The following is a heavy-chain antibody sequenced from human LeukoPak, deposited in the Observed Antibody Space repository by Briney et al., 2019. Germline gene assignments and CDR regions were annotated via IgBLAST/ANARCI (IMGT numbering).Heavy chain of an antibody. CDR1: GVSITSHY. CDR2: MYDSEKT. D-gene: IGHD5-18*01. Sequence: PSETLSLTCTVSGVSITSHYWSWIRQPPGKGLEWIGCMYDSEKTKDNLSFKSRSTLSADTSKNQFSLRLSSVTAEDTAVYYCATIKRGSIYGYYFWGQGILVTVSS. J-gene: IGHJ4*02. V-gene: IGHV4-59*11. CDR3: ATIKRGSIYGYYF.